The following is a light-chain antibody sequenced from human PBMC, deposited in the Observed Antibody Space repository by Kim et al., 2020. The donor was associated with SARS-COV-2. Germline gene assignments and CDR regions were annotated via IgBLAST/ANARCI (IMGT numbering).Light chain of an antibody. J-gene: IGKJ1*01. CDR1: RDIGSL. Sequence: ASVGDRVTIPCRASRDIGSLLAWYQHKPGASPKLLVHSASILHSGVPSRFSASGSGTDFSLTISSLQPEDVATYYCQRYNSAPPMFGQGTKVDIK. CDR2: SAS. V-gene: IGKV1-27*01. CDR3: QRYNSAPPM.